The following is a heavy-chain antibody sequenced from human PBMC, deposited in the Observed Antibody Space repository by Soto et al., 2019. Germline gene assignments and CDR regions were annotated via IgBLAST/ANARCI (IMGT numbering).Heavy chain of an antibody. CDR1: GYTFTGYA. D-gene: IGHD6-19*01. CDR2: INAGNGNT. Sequence: QVQLVQSGAEEKKPGASVKVSCKASGYTFTGYAMHWVRQAPGQRLEWMGWINAGNGNTKYSQKFQGRGTNTRDTSASPAYKGLSSLRSEDTAVYYCARAGAVAADLDYWGQGTLVTVSS. V-gene: IGHV1-3*05. CDR3: ARAGAVAADLDY. J-gene: IGHJ4*02.